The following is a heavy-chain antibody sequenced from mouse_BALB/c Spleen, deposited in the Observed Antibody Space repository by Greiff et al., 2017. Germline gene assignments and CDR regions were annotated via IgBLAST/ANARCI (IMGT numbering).Heavy chain of an antibody. CDR3: ARTYYRHYYAMDY. Sequence: DVQLQESGPGLVKPSQSLSLTCTVTGYSITSDYAWNWIRQFPGNKLEWMGYISYSGSTSYNPSLKSRISITRDTSKNQFFLQLNSVTTEDTATYYCARTYYRHYYAMDYWGQGTSVTVSS. CDR2: ISYSGST. V-gene: IGHV3-2*02. J-gene: IGHJ4*01. CDR1: GYSITSDYA. D-gene: IGHD2-14*01.